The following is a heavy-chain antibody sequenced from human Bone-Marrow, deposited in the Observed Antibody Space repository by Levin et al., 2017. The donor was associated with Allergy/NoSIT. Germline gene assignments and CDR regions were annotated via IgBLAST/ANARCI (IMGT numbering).Heavy chain of an antibody. Sequence: GESLKISCKVSGYTFTDYWIGWVRQMPGKGLEWMGIINPTDSYTRYSPSFQGHISISADKSISTAYLQWSSLRASDSAMYYCARHGAGITLFGVVMPDYWGQGTLVTVSS. CDR2: INPTDSYT. J-gene: IGHJ4*02. D-gene: IGHD3-3*01. V-gene: IGHV5-51*01. CDR3: ARHGAGITLFGVVMPDY. CDR1: GYTFTDYW.